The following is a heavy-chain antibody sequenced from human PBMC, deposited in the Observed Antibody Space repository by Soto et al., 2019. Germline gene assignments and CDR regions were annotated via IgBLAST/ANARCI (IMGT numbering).Heavy chain of an antibody. CDR3: ARERGNYAYGDY. Sequence: QVQLVQSGAEVKKPGASVKVSWRASGYTLTSDSITWVRQAPGQGPEWMGWFNTYKGNTNYAQKFQGRVTMTTDTSTSTAYMELRSLRSDDTAVYYCARERGNYAYGDYWGQGTLVTVSS. J-gene: IGHJ4*02. CDR1: GYTLTSDS. V-gene: IGHV1-18*01. D-gene: IGHD3-16*01. CDR2: FNTYKGNT.